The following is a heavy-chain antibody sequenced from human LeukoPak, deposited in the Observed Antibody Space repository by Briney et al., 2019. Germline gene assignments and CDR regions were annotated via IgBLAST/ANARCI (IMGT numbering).Heavy chain of an antibody. CDR1: GGSFFGSH. Sequence: SSETLSLTSAVSGGSFFGSHWNWIRQSPEKGLEWIGEINHSGRTNYNPSPKSRVTISVDTSKSQFFLKLNSVTAADTAVYYCARDPTTVVTLPYYFDFWGQGTLVTVSA. J-gene: IGHJ4*02. CDR2: INHSGRT. CDR3: ARDPTTVVTLPYYFDF. V-gene: IGHV4-34*01. D-gene: IGHD4-23*01.